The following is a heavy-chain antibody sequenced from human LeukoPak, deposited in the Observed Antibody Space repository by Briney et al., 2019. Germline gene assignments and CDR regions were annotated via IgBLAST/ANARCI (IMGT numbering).Heavy chain of an antibody. J-gene: IGHJ6*02. CDR1: GFPFSSYA. D-gene: IGHD2-15*01. CDR3: VRGYSFGPYGMDV. V-gene: IGHV3-64D*09. Sequence: GGSLRLSCSASGFPFSSYATHWVRQAPGKGLEYFSAISDSGGSTYYADSVKGRFTISRDNSKNTLYLQMSSLRAEDTAVYFCVRGYSFGPYGMDVWGQGTTVTVSS. CDR2: ISDSGGST.